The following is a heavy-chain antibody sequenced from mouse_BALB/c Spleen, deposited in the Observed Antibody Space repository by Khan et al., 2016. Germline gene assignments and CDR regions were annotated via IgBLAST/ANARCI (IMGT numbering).Heavy chain of an antibody. CDR3: AGYGYNYGSSRYFDV. J-gene: IGHJ1*01. CDR2: INTYSGES. V-gene: IGHV9-3-1*01. Sequence: QIQLVQSGPELKKPGKTVKISCKASGYTFTNYGMNWVKQAPGKGLKWMGWINTYSGESTYADDFKGRFAFSLETSANTAYLQINNLKNEDTATXYCAGYGYNYGSSRYFDVWGAGTTVTVSS. CDR1: GYTFTNYG. D-gene: IGHD1-1*01.